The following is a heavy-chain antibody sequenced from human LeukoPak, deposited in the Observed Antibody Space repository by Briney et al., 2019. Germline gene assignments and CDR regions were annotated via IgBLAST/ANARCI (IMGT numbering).Heavy chain of an antibody. V-gene: IGHV3-23*01. Sequence: GGSLRLPCAASGFTFSSYAMSWVRQAPGKGLEWVSAISGSGGSTYYADSVKGRLTISRDNSKNTLYLQMNSLRAEDTAVYYCAKSPTTGYSSSANWFDPWGQGTLVTVSS. J-gene: IGHJ5*02. CDR3: AKSPTTGYSSSANWFDP. CDR1: GFTFSSYA. CDR2: ISGSGGST. D-gene: IGHD6-13*01.